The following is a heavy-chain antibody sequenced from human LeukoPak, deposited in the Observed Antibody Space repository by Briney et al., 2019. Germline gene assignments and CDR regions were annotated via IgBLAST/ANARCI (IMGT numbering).Heavy chain of an antibody. Sequence: SETLSLTCTVSGDSLTSYFWSWIRQPPGKGLEWIGYIFHNGNSNYNPSLKSRVTMSADTSKNQFSLRLSSVTAADTAVYYCARSHGSGSYYYFDYWGLGTLVTVSS. CDR1: GDSLTSYF. D-gene: IGHD3-10*01. J-gene: IGHJ4*02. CDR3: ARSHGSGSYYYFDY. CDR2: IFHNGNS. V-gene: IGHV4-59*01.